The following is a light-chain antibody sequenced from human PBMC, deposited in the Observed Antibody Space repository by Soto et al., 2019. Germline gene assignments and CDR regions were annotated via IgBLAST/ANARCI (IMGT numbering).Light chain of an antibody. Sequence: QSALTQPPSASGSPGQSVTISCTGTSSDVGGYNYVSWYQQHPGKAPKLMIYEVSKRPSGVPDRFSGSKSDNTASLTVSGLQSEDEADYYFSSYAGNLYVFGTGTKLTVL. V-gene: IGLV2-8*01. CDR1: SSDVGGYNY. CDR3: SSYAGNLYV. J-gene: IGLJ1*01. CDR2: EVS.